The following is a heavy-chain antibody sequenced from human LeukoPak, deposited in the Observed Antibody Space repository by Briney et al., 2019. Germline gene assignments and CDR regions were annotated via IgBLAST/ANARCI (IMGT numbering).Heavy chain of an antibody. CDR3: TRGGVDY. V-gene: IGHV3-74*01. CDR1: EFTFSSYW. J-gene: IGHJ4*02. Sequence: PGGSLRISCAASEFTFSSYWMHWVRHAPGKGLVWVSRINSDGSITTYADSVKGRFTISRDNAKNTLYLQMNSLRAEDTAIYYCTRGGVDYWGQGTLVTVSS. CDR2: INSDGSIT. D-gene: IGHD3-10*01.